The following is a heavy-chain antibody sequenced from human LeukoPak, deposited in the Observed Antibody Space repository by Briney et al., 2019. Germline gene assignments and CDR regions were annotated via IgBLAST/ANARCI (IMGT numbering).Heavy chain of an antibody. V-gene: IGHV1-2*02. J-gene: IGHJ4*02. CDR1: GYTFTVYF. Sequence: ASVKVSCKASGYTFTVYFMHWVRQAPGQGLEWMGWINPNSGGTNYSQKFQGRVTMTRDTSISTAYMELSRLRSDDTAVYYCARELNYDSSGYYFDYWGQGTLVTVSS. CDR2: INPNSGGT. D-gene: IGHD3-22*01. CDR3: ARELNYDSSGYYFDY.